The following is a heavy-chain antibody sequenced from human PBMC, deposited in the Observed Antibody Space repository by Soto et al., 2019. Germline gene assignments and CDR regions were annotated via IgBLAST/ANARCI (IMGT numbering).Heavy chain of an antibody. Sequence: LXLTCTVSGGSISIGHYYWSWIRQPPGKGLEWIGYIYYSGSTYYNPSLKSRVTISVDTSKNQFSLKLSSVTAADTAVYYCARVRYGSGSYNYFDSWGQGTLVTVSS. J-gene: IGHJ4*02. V-gene: IGHV4-30-4*01. D-gene: IGHD3-10*01. CDR2: IYYSGST. CDR3: ARVRYGSGSYNYFDS. CDR1: GGSISIGHYY.